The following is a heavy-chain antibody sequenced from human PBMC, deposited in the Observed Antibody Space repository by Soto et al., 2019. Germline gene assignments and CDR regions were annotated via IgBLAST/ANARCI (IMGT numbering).Heavy chain of an antibody. Sequence: GASVKVSCKASGYSFTSYGFTWVRRAPGQGLEWMGWISAYNGNTKYAQKLQGRVTMTTDTSTSTAYMELRSLRSDDTAVYYCARDTIFGVVNLDYSGQGTLVTVSS. V-gene: IGHV1-18*04. CDR2: ISAYNGNT. CDR3: ARDTIFGVVNLDY. CDR1: GYSFTSYG. J-gene: IGHJ4*02. D-gene: IGHD3-3*01.